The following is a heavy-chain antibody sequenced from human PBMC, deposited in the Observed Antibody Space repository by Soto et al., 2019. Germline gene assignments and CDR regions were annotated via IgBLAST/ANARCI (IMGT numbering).Heavy chain of an antibody. D-gene: IGHD2-8*01. Sequence: SETLSLTCAVYGWSFSGYYWTWIRQPPGTGLEWIGEINHSGSTNYNPSLKSRVTISVDTSKNQFSLSLRSVTAADTAVYYCASHRTFWPFDSWGQGTVVTVSS. CDR1: GWSFSGYY. J-gene: IGHJ4*02. V-gene: IGHV4-34*01. CDR2: INHSGST. CDR3: ASHRTFWPFDS.